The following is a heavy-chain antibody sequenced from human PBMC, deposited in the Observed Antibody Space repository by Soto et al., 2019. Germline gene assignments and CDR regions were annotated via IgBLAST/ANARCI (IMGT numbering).Heavy chain of an antibody. CDR1: GFTFSSYG. Sequence: QVQLVESGGGVVQPARSLRLSCAASGFTFSSYGMHWVRQAPGKGLEWVAVIWYDGSSKYYADSVKGRFTISRDNSKNPLCLQKSSLGAEDRAVSYWARRGPRGAGNPHRDAFEYWGQGTMVTVSS. D-gene: IGHD6-19*01. V-gene: IGHV3-33*01. CDR2: IWYDGSSK. CDR3: ARRGPRGAGNPHRDAFEY. J-gene: IGHJ3*01.